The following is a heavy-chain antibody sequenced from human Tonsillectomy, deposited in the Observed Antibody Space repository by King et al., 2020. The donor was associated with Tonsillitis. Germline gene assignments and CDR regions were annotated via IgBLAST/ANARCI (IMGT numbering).Heavy chain of an antibody. CDR2: IKSKTDGGTT. D-gene: IGHD2-2*01. J-gene: IGHJ4*02. V-gene: IGHV3-15*01. CDR1: GFTFSNAW. Sequence: VQLVESGGGLVKPGGSLRLSCAASGFTFSNAWMSWVRQAPGKGLEWVGRIKSKTDGGTTDYAPPVKGRFTISRDDSKDTLYLQMNSLKTEDTAVYYCTTVAYCNNTNCYEIDYWGQGALVTVSS. CDR3: TTVAYCNNTNCYEIDY.